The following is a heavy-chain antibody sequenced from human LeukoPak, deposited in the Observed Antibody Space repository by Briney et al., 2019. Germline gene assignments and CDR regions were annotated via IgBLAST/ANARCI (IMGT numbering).Heavy chain of an antibody. D-gene: IGHD2-2*01. CDR3: ANLRKGYCSSTSCYG. Sequence: GGSLRLSCAASGFTFSSYAMSWVRQAPGKGLEWVSAISGSGGSTYYADSVKGRFTISRDNSKNTLYLQMNSLRAEDTAVYYCANLRKGYCSSTSCYGWGQGTLVTVSS. J-gene: IGHJ4*02. CDR1: GFTFSSYA. CDR2: ISGSGGST. V-gene: IGHV3-23*01.